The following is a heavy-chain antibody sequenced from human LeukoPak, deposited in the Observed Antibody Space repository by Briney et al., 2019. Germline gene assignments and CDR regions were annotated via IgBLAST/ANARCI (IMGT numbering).Heavy chain of an antibody. CDR2: ICGRGGGT. D-gene: IGHD3-22*01. V-gene: IGHV3-23*01. J-gene: IGHJ3*02. CDR3: AKDAYYYDSSDYIGAFDI. CDR1: GFTFSSYP. Sequence: GGSLNLSCAPSGFTFSSYPMRWLPQAPGRGLEGVSAICGRGGGTFYAAPVKGRFPISRHNSKNTLYLQMNSLRAEDTAVYYCAKDAYYYDSSDYIGAFDIWGQGTMVTVSS.